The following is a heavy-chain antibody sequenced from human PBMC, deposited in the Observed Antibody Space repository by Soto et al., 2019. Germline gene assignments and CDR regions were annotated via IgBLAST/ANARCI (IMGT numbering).Heavy chain of an antibody. CDR3: ARDPRGDSSWEYLDY. CDR2: IYHSGST. D-gene: IGHD6-13*01. CDR1: GGSISSSNW. J-gene: IGHJ4*02. V-gene: IGHV4-4*02. Sequence: QVQLQESGPGLVKPSGTLSLTCAVSGGSISSSNWWSWVRQPPGKGLEWIGEIYHSGSTNYNPSLKGRVTISVDKSKNQFSLKLSSVTAADTAVYYCARDPRGDSSWEYLDYWGQGTLVTVSS.